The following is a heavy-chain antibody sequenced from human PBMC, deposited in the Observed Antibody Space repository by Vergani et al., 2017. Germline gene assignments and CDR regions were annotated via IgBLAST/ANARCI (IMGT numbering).Heavy chain of an antibody. Sequence: EVQLVESGGGLVQPGGSLRLSCAASGFTVSSNYMSWVRQAPGKGLEWVSVIYSGGSTYYADSVKGRFTIPRHNSKNTLYLQMNSRRAEDTAVYYCARVRDGYAFGDAFDIWGQGTMVTVSS. CDR1: GFTVSSNY. J-gene: IGHJ3*02. V-gene: IGHV3-53*04. CDR3: ARVRDGYAFGDAFDI. D-gene: IGHD5-24*01. CDR2: IYSGGST.